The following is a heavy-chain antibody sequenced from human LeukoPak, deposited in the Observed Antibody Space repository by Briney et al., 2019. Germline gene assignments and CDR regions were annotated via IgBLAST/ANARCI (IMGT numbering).Heavy chain of an antibody. J-gene: IGHJ4*02. CDR3: AKRSSIAFFDY. D-gene: IGHD6-6*01. CDR2: ISGSGGST. Sequence: PGGSLRLSCAVSGFTFNNYAMSWVRQAPGKGLEWVSGISGSGGSTYYADSVKGRFTISRDNSKNTLYLQTNSLRAEDTAVYYCAKRSSIAFFDYWGQGTLVTVSS. CDR1: GFTFNNYA. V-gene: IGHV3-23*01.